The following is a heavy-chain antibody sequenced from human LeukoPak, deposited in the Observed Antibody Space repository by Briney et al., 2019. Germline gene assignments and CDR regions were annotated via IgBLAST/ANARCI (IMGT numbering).Heavy chain of an antibody. Sequence: ASVKVSCKASGYTFTSYAMHWVRQAPGQRLEWMGWINAGNGNTKYSQKFQGRVTITRDTSASTAYMELSSLRSEDTAVYYCASSEDIVVVPAAIQVHYYYGMDVWGQGTTVTVSS. CDR3: ASSEDIVVVPAAIQVHYYYGMDV. V-gene: IGHV1-3*01. D-gene: IGHD2-2*02. J-gene: IGHJ6*02. CDR2: INAGNGNT. CDR1: GYTFTSYA.